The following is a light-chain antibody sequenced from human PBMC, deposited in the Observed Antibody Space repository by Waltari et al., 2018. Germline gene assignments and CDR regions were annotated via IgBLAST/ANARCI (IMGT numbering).Light chain of an antibody. Sequence: ELVLTQSPGTLSLSPGARATLSCRTSQSVSRALAWYQQKPGQAPRLLIYGIFNRATGIPDRFSGSGSGTDFSLTISRLEPEDFAVYYCQHYVMLPVTFGQGTRVEVK. CDR1: QSVSRA. CDR3: QHYVMLPVT. J-gene: IGKJ1*01. V-gene: IGKV3-20*01. CDR2: GIF.